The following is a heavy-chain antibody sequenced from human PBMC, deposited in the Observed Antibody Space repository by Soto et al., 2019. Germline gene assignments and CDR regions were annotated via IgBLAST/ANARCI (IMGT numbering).Heavy chain of an antibody. J-gene: IGHJ3*01. V-gene: IGHV3-73*01. CDR3: GTVGAPGDRYLEN. CDR2: IRDRNNGYAT. D-gene: IGHD2-21*01. Sequence: GGSLRLSCAASGFSISGSGIHWVRQASGKGLEWVARIRDRNNGYATGFAASVQGRFSISRDDSKNTAFLQMNSLNAEDTAVYCCGTVGAPGDRYLENWGQGTML. CDR1: GFSISGSG.